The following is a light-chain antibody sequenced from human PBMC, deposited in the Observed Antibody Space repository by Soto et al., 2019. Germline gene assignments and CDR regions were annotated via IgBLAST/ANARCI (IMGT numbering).Light chain of an antibody. CDR3: LQYWRFPYS. J-gene: IGKJ2*01. CDR1: QDVFYSTHDKNF. CDR2: WAS. Sequence: DIVMTQSPDSLAVSLGERATIKCKSSQDVFYSTHDKNFLAWYQHKPGQLPKLLIYWASSRASGVPDRFSGSGSGTDFTLTISILQAEDGAVYYCLQYWRFPYSFGQGTQVEIK. V-gene: IGKV4-1*01.